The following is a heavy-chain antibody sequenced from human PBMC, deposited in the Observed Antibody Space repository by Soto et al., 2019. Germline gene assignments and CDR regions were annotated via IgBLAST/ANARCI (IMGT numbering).Heavy chain of an antibody. Sequence: SETLSLTCTVSGGSITSYYWSWIRQPPGKGLEWIGYIYYSGSTNYNPSLKSRVAISLDTSKNQFSLRLSSVTAADTAVYYCAGGSFYYYMDVWGIGTTVTVSS. CDR2: IYYSGST. J-gene: IGHJ6*03. V-gene: IGHV4-59*01. CDR3: AGGSFYYYMDV. D-gene: IGHD1-26*01. CDR1: GGSITSYY.